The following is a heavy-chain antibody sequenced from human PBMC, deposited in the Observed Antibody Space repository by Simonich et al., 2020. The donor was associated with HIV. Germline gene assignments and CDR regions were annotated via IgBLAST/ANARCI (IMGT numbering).Heavy chain of an antibody. D-gene: IGHD2-15*01. CDR1: GYTFTSYY. J-gene: IGHJ2*01. Sequence: QVQLVQSGAEVKKPGASVKVSCKASGYTFTSYYMNWVRQAPGQGLEWMGKITPGGSRTYAQKFQGRVTMTRDTSTSTVYMELSSLRSEDTAVYYCAGDSGGYWDFDLWGRGTLVTVSS. CDR3: AGDSGGYWDFDL. CDR2: ITPGGSR. V-gene: IGHV1-46*01.